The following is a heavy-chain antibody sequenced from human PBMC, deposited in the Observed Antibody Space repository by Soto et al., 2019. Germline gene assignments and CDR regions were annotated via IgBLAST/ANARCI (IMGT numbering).Heavy chain of an antibody. D-gene: IGHD3-22*01. V-gene: IGHV3-23*01. CDR2: ISGSGVST. Sequence: GGSLRLSCAASGFTFSSYAMSWVRQDPGKGLEWVSAISGSGVSTYYADSVKGRVTISRGDAKNSLYLQMNSLRDEDTAVYYWARVTTMIVVVIDYWGQGTLVTVSS. J-gene: IGHJ4*02. CDR3: ARVTTMIVVVIDY. CDR1: GFTFSSYA.